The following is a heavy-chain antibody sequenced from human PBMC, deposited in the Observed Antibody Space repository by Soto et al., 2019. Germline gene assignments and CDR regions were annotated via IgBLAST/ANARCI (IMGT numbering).Heavy chain of an antibody. J-gene: IGHJ5*02. CDR1: GYTFSSYG. CDR2: ISAYNGNT. Sequence: QVQLVQTGVEVKKPGASVKVSCKASGYTFSSYGISWVRQAPGQGLEWMGWISAYNGNTNYAQKLQGRGTINIDTSTSTAYMDVRSLRNDDTAVYSCARAVGGADNWFDLWGQGTLVTVAA. D-gene: IGHD2-2*01. CDR3: ARAVGGADNWFDL. V-gene: IGHV1-18*01.